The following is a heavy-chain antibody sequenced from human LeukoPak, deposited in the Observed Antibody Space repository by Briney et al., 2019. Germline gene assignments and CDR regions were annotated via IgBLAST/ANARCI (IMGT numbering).Heavy chain of an antibody. D-gene: IGHD1-26*01. V-gene: IGHV1-69*13. CDR2: INPIFGTA. CDR3: ATWEWELLRNWFDP. J-gene: IGHJ5*02. CDR1: GGTFRSYA. Sequence: AASVEVSCKASGGTFRSYAISWVRQAPGQGLEWMGGINPIFGTANYAQKFQGRVTITADESTSTAYMELSSLRSEDTAVYYSATWEWELLRNWFDPWGQGTLVTVSS.